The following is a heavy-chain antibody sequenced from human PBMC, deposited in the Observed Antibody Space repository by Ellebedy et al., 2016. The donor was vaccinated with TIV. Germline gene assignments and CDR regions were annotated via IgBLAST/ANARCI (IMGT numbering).Heavy chain of an antibody. CDR2: IRRDGNEI. V-gene: IGHV3-7*01. CDR3: AKNGGSGTWGYYFDF. D-gene: IGHD2-15*01. CDR1: GFTFSHYW. J-gene: IGHJ4*01. Sequence: PGGSLRLSCDASGFTFSHYWMSWVRQAPGKGLEWVAIIRRDGNEIYYADSVAGRFTISRDNPVQSLSLEMKDLRGDDTAVYYCAKNGGSGTWGYYFDFWGQGTLVTVS.